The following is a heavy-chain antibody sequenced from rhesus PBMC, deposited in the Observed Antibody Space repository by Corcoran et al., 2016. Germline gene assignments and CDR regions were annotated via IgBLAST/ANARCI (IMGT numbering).Heavy chain of an antibody. V-gene: IGHV4-147*01. CDR2: IYGSSGRT. D-gene: IGHD1-26*01. Sequence: QLQLQESGPGLVKPSETLSLTCAVSGGSISSNYWSWIRQPPGKGLEWIGYIYGSSGRTYYNPSLKSRFTISTEPSKTQFSLRLSSVTAADTAVYYCARFRNYVGFDYWGQGVLVTVSS. CDR1: GGSISSNY. J-gene: IGHJ4*01. CDR3: ARFRNYVGFDY.